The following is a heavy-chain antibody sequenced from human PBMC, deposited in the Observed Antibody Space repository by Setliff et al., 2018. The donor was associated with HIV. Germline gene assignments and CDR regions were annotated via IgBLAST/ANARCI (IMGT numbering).Heavy chain of an antibody. CDR1: GGSFSGSY. V-gene: IGHV4-34*01. Sequence: PSETLSLTCAVHGGSFSGSYWSWIRQPPGKGLEWIGELNYVGVTNHNPSLKSRVTISVEASKRQWSLKLSSVTAADTAVYYCASVGSGWSHNWFDPWGQGTLVTVSS. CDR3: ASVGSGWSHNWFDP. CDR2: LNYVGVT. J-gene: IGHJ5*02. D-gene: IGHD6-19*01.